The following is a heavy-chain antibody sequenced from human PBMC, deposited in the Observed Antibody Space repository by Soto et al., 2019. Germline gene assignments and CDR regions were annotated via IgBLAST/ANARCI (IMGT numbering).Heavy chain of an antibody. CDR2: ISGSGGST. Sequence: GGPMRQSCAAFEFTISSYAMNRVSQAPGKGLEWVSAISGSGGSTYYADSVKGRFTISRDNSKNTLYLQMNSLRAEDTAVYYCASHVGVRAPFDYWGQGTLVTVSS. CDR1: EFTISSYA. V-gene: IGHV3-23*01. CDR3: ASHVGVRAPFDY. J-gene: IGHJ4*02. D-gene: IGHD1-26*01.